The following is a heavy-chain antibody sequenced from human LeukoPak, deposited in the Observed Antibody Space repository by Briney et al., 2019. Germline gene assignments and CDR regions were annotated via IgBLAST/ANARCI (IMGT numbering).Heavy chain of an antibody. Sequence: GGSLRLSCAASGFTFSSYWMDWVRQGPGKGQVWVSRSNRDGSSTSYADSVKGRFTISRDNAKNTLYLQMNSLRAEDTAVYYCARLGSWYRRDDYWGQGTLVTVSS. CDR2: SNRDGSST. V-gene: IGHV3-74*01. D-gene: IGHD6-13*01. CDR1: GFTFSSYW. CDR3: ARLGSWYRRDDY. J-gene: IGHJ4*02.